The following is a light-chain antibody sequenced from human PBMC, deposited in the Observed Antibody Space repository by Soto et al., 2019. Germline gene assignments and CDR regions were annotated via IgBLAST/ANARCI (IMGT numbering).Light chain of an antibody. CDR2: AAS. J-gene: IGKJ2*01. CDR1: QSISSY. V-gene: IGKV1-39*01. CDR3: QQSYRTPYT. Sequence: DIQMTQSPSSLSASVGDRVTITCRASQSISSYLNWYQQKPGKAPKLMIYAASSVQSGVPSRFSGSGSGTDFTLTISRLQPEDFATYYCQQSYRTPYTFGQGTKLEIK.